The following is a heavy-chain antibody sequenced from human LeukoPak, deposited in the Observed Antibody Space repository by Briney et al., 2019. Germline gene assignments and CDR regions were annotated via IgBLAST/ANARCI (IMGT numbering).Heavy chain of an antibody. D-gene: IGHD3-10*01. J-gene: IGHJ4*02. CDR2: IYYSGSA. CDR1: GGSISTYY. V-gene: IGHV4-59*01. CDR3: AGSSGSGNYFDN. Sequence: SETLSLTCTVSGGSISTYYWSWIRQPPGKGLEWIAYIYYSGSANYNPSLKSRVTMSIDTSKNQFSLKLSSVTAADTAVYYCAGSSGSGNYFDNWGQGTLVTVSS.